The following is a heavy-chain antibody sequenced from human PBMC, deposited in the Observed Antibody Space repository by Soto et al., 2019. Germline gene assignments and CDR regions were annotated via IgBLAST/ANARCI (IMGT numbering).Heavy chain of an antibody. V-gene: IGHV3-74*01. D-gene: IGHD3-10*01. J-gene: IGHJ3*02. CDR3: VRDRGNFKSLDT. CDR1: GFTFSPFW. CDR2: MNADGSTT. Sequence: GGSLRLSCAASGFTFSPFWMHWFRQAPGKGLEWVSHMNADGSTTLYADSVKGRFTISRDNAKNTLYLQMKSLRAEDTAVYYCVRDRGNFKSLDTGGQGTMVTVSS.